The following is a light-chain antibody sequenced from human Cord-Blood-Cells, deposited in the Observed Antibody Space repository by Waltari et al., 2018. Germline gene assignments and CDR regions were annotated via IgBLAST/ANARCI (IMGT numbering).Light chain of an antibody. V-gene: IGKV1-5*03. Sequence: DLQMTQSPSTLSASVGDRVTITCRASQSISSWLAWYQQKPGQAPKLLIYKASSLESGVPSSFSGSGSGTEFTLTISSLQPDDFATYYCKQYNSYWTFGQGTKVEIK. J-gene: IGKJ1*01. CDR2: KAS. CDR3: KQYNSYWT. CDR1: QSISSW.